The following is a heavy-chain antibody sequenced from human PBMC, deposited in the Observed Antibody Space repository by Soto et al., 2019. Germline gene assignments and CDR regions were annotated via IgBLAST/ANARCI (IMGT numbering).Heavy chain of an antibody. V-gene: IGHV3-48*03. CDR3: ARDIDYYDSSGYQDY. J-gene: IGHJ4*02. CDR1: GFIFSRYE. Sequence: GGSLRLSCAASGFIFSRYEMNWVRQAPGKGLEWVSYINTRGNTIHYADSVKGRFTVSRDNAENSLYLQMNSLRAEDTAVYYCARDIDYYDSSGYQDYWGQGTLVTVSS. D-gene: IGHD3-22*01. CDR2: INTRGNTI.